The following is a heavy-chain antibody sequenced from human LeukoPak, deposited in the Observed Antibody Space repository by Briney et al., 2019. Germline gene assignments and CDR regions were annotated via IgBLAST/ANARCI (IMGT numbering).Heavy chain of an antibody. J-gene: IGHJ4*02. V-gene: IGHV3-23*01. CDR2: ISGSGNST. CDR1: GFTFSIYA. CDR3: AKGDFK. D-gene: IGHD2/OR15-2a*01. Sequence: PGGSLRLSCTASGFTFSIYAMTWVRQAPGKGLDWGSVISGSGNSTDYADSVKGRFTISRDNSKNTLYLQMNSLRAEDTAVYYCAKGDFKWGQGTLVTVSS.